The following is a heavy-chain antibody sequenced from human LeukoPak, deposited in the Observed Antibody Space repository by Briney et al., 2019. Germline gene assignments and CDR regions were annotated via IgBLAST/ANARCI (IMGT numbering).Heavy chain of an antibody. CDR3: ARHELLRTRTTDY. V-gene: IGHV4-39*01. J-gene: IGHJ4*02. CDR2: LYYSGST. Sequence: SETLSLTCTVSGVSISGSGYYFGWIRQPPGKGLEWIGSLYYSGSTYYNPSLKSRVTISVDTSKNQFSLKLSSVTAADTAVYYCARHELLRTRTTDYWGQGTLVTVSS. D-gene: IGHD1-14*01. CDR1: GVSISGSGYY.